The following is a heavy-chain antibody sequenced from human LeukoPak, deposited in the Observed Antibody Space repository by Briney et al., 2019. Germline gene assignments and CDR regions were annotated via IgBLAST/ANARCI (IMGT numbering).Heavy chain of an antibody. J-gene: IGHJ3*02. CDR2: IYHSGST. D-gene: IGHD1-1*01. Sequence: SETLSLTCTVSGGSISSGGYYWSWIRQPPGKGLEWIGYIYHSGSTYYNPSLKSRVTISVDRSKNQFSLKLSSVTAADTAVYYCARVWGRDWNPSGIWGQGTMVTVSS. CDR1: GGSISSGGYY. CDR3: ARVWGRDWNPSGI. V-gene: IGHV4-30-2*01.